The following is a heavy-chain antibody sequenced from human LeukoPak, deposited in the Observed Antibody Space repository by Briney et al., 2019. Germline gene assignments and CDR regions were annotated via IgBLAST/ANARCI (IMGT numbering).Heavy chain of an antibody. Sequence: AGGSLRLSCAASGFTFSSYGMHWVRQAPGKGLEWVAVISYDGSNKYYADSVKGRFTISRDNSKNTLYLQMNSLRAEDTAVYYCARDKNHGDSYFAYWGQGILVTVSS. CDR2: ISYDGSNK. CDR1: GFTFSSYG. J-gene: IGHJ4*02. D-gene: IGHD4-17*01. V-gene: IGHV3-30*03. CDR3: ARDKNHGDSYFAY.